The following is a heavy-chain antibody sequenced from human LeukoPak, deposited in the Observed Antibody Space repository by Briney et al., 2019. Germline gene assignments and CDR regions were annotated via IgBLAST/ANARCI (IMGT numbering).Heavy chain of an antibody. V-gene: IGHV3-11*01. Sequence: GGSLRLSSAASGFTFSDYFMSCIRQAPGKGLEWGSYFSSSGSTIYYADSVRGRFTISRDNAKNSLYVQMNSLRAEDTAVYYCARVGYYGMDAWGQGTTVTVSS. J-gene: IGHJ6*02. CDR2: FSSSGSTI. CDR3: ARVGYYGMDA. CDR1: GFTFSDYF.